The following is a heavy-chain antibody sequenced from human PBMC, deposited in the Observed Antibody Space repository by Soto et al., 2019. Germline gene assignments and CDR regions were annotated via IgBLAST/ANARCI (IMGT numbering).Heavy chain of an antibody. CDR3: ARETYSPGAFDI. CDR1: GGSISSGGYY. CDR2: IDYSGST. V-gene: IGHV4-31*03. J-gene: IGHJ3*02. D-gene: IGHD1-26*01. Sequence: QVQLQESGPGLVKPSQTLSLTCTVSGGSISSGGYYWSWIRQHPGKGLEWIGYIDYSGSTAYNPSLKSRGTISVDTSKNQFSRKLSSVTAADTSVYYCARETYSPGAFDIWGQGTMVTVSS.